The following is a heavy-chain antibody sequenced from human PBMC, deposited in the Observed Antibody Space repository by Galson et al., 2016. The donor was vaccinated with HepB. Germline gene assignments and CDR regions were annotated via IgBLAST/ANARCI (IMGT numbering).Heavy chain of an antibody. CDR2: IRRGSAKI. CDR3: ARDRDDLGRLDY. V-gene: IGHV3-21*01. Sequence: SLRLSCAASGFTFSKYTFNWVRQAPGEGLEWVSSIRRGSAKIDYADSVTGRFTISRDDAKNSLYLQMNSLRVEDTAVYYCARDRDDLGRLDYWGQGTLVTVSS. D-gene: IGHD3-3*01. J-gene: IGHJ4*02. CDR1: GFTFSKYT.